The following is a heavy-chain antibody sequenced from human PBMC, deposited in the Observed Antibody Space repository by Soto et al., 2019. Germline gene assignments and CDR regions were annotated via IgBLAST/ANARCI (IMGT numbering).Heavy chain of an antibody. CDR3: ARDVMGYDFWSGYLRSDGMDV. D-gene: IGHD3-3*01. Sequence: GGSLRLSCAASGFTSSSYSMNWVRQAPGKGLEWVSYISSSSSTIYYADSVKGRFTISRDNAKNSLYLQMNSLRDEDTAVYYCARDVMGYDFWSGYLRSDGMDVWGQGTTVTVSS. CDR2: ISSSSSTI. V-gene: IGHV3-48*02. CDR1: GFTSSSYS. J-gene: IGHJ6*02.